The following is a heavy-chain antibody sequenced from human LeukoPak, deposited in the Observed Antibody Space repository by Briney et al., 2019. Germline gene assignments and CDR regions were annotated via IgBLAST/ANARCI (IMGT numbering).Heavy chain of an antibody. V-gene: IGHV3-30-3*01. Sequence: GGSLRLSCAASGFTFSSYAMHWVRQAPGKGLEWVAVISYDGSNKYYADSVKGRFTISRDNSKNTLYLQMNSLRAEDTAVYYCAREPSMVRGVPFDYWGQGTLVTVSS. CDR1: GFTFSSYA. J-gene: IGHJ4*02. CDR3: AREPSMVRGVPFDY. CDR2: ISYDGSNK. D-gene: IGHD3-10*01.